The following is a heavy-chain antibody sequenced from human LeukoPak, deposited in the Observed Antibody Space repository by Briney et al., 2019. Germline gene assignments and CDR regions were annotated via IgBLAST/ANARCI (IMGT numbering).Heavy chain of an antibody. CDR2: INPSGGST. CDR1: GYTFTSYY. J-gene: IGHJ4*02. Sequence: ASVKVSCKASGYTFTSYYMHWVRQAPGQGLEWMGIINPSGGSTSYAQKFQGRVTMTRDTSTSTVYMELSSPRSEDTAVYYCARVSRLEVGGYYFDYWGQGTLVTVSS. CDR3: ARVSRLEVGGYYFDY. D-gene: IGHD2-15*01. V-gene: IGHV1-46*01.